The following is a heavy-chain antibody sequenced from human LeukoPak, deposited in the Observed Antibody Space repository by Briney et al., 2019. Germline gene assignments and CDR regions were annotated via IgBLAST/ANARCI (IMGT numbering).Heavy chain of an antibody. CDR2: ISSSGSTI. CDR1: GFTFSDYY. D-gene: IGHD6-13*01. Sequence: PGGSLRLSCAASGFTFSDYYMSWIRQAPGKGLEWVSYISSSGSTIYYADSVKGRFTVSRDNAKNSLYLQMNSLRAEDTAVYYCARNDLSIAAAVSYFQHWGQGTLVTVSS. V-gene: IGHV3-11*01. CDR3: ARNDLSIAAAVSYFQH. J-gene: IGHJ1*01.